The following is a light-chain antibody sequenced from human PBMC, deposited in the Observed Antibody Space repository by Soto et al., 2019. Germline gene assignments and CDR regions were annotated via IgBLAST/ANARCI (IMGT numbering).Light chain of an antibody. Sequence: QLVLTQSSSASASLGSSVKLTCTLSSGHSSYIIAWHQQQPGKAPRYLMKLEGSRSYNKGSGVPDRFSGSSSGADRYLTISNLQFEDEADYYCETWDGNTRVFGGGTKLTVL. J-gene: IGLJ3*02. V-gene: IGLV4-60*02. CDR3: ETWDGNTRV. CDR1: SGHSSYI. CDR2: LEGSRSY.